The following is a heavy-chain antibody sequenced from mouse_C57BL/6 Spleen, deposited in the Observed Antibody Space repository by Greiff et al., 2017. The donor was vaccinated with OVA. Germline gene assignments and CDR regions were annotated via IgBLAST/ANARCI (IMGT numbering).Heavy chain of an antibody. CDR1: GYAFSSSW. D-gene: IGHD2-3*01. CDR3: ARGGHDGYYVWCAY. J-gene: IGHJ3*01. Sequence: VQLQQSGPELVKPGASVKISCKASGYAFSSSWMNWVKQRPGKGLEWIGRIYPGDGDTNYNGKFKGKATLTADKSSSTAYMQLSSLTSEDSAVYFCARGGHDGYYVWCAYWGQGTLVTVSA. V-gene: IGHV1-82*01. CDR2: IYPGDGDT.